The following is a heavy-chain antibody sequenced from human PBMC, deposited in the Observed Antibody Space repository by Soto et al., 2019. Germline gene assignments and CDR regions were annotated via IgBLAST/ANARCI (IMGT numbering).Heavy chain of an antibody. CDR1: GYTFTSYS. Sequence: EASGKVSCKASGYTFTSYSISWVRQAPGQGLEWMGWIGAYNGNTNYAQKLQGRVTMTTDTSMSTAYMELRSLRSDDTAVYYCARSNTVTTISDQFDFWGQGTLVTVSS. CDR3: ARSNTVTTISDQFDF. V-gene: IGHV1-18*01. CDR2: IGAYNGNT. J-gene: IGHJ4*02. D-gene: IGHD4-4*01.